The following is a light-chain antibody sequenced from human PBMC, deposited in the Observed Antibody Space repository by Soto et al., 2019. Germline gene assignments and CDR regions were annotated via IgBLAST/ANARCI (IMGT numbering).Light chain of an antibody. CDR3: QQAYCFQFT. J-gene: IGKJ3*01. CDR2: AES. Sequence: DIQMTQSPSSVSASVGDRVTITCRASQGISSWLAWDQQKPGKAPKLLIYAESSLQSGVRSRFSGRGPGTDFTLTISRLLPVDCATYYCQQAYCFQFTFAAGTKVDIK. CDR1: QGISSW. V-gene: IGKV1-12*01.